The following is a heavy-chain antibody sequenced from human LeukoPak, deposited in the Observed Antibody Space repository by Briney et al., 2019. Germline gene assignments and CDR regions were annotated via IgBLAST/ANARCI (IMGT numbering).Heavy chain of an antibody. CDR3: ARGRGPYGWFDP. CDR2: INGDGSSI. D-gene: IGHD3-10*01. Sequence: WGSLRLSCAASGFSSNSYWMHWARQAPGKGLVWVARINGDGSSINYADSVKGRFTISRDNAKNTLYLQMNSLRVEDTAVYYCARGRGPYGWFDPWGQGTLVTVSS. CDR1: GFSSNSYW. J-gene: IGHJ5*02. V-gene: IGHV3-74*01.